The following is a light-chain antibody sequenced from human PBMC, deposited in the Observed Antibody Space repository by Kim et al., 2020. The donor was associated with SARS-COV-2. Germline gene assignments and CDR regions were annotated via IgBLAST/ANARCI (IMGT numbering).Light chain of an antibody. J-gene: IGKJ4*01. CDR3: QQLNSSPLT. CDR2: ASS. V-gene: IGKV1-9*01. Sequence: ASVGDSVNITCRASQGISSYFAWYQVKPGKAPKLLIYASSTLQSGVPSTFSGSGSGTDFTLTISSLQPSDFATYYCQQLNSSPLTFGGGTKVDIK. CDR1: QGISSY.